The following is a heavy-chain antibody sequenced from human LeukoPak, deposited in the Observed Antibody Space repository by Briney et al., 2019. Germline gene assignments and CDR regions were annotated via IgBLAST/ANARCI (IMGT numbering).Heavy chain of an antibody. J-gene: IGHJ2*01. V-gene: IGHV4-4*02. D-gene: IGHD4-23*01. CDR1: GGSISISNSNW. CDR3: ARDLHGGNSFTSDWYFDL. Sequence: SETLSLTCAVSGGSISISNSNWWSWVRQPPGKGLEWIGEIYHSGSTNYNPSLKSRVTISVDKSKNQFSLKLSPVTAADTAVYYCARDLHGGNSFTSDWYFDLWGRGTLVTVSS. CDR2: IYHSGST.